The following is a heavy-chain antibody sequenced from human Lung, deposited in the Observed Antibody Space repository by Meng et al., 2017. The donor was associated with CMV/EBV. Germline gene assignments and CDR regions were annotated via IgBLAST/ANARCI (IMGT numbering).Heavy chain of an antibody. V-gene: IGHV3-49*04. D-gene: IGHD6-6*01. CDR1: GFTFGDYP. CDR3: ARGEFRSSSSLYY. CDR2: IRNKGYGGTT. J-gene: IGHJ4*02. Sequence: GESXKISCTGSGFTFGDYPMTWVRQAPGKGLEWIGFIRNKGYGGTTEYAASVKGRFTISRDDSRSIAYLQMNSLKIEDTAVYFCARGEFRSSSSLYYWGQGTXVTVSS.